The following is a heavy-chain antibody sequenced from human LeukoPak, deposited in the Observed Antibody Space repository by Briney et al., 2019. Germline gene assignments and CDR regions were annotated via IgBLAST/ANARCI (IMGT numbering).Heavy chain of an antibody. D-gene: IGHD3-22*01. CDR3: ARHLGSHDDSSGYPKAHFDY. V-gene: IGHV4-39*01. CDR2: IYYSGST. Sequence: SGPTLVKPSETLSLTCTVSGGSISSSSYYWGWIRQPPGKGLEWIGSIYYSGSTYYNPSLKSRVTISVDTSKNQFSLKLSSVTAADTAVYYCARHLGSHDDSSGYPKAHFDYWGQGTLVTVSS. CDR1: GGSISSSSYY. J-gene: IGHJ4*02.